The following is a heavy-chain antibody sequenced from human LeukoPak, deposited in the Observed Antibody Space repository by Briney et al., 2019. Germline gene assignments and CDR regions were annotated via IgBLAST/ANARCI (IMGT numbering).Heavy chain of an antibody. CDR3: ANSLASCSGGSCYPDY. Sequence: GGSLRLSCAASGFTFSSYGMHWVRQAPGKGLEWVAVILYDGSNKYYADSVKGRFTISRDNSKNTLYLQMNSLRAEDTAVYYCANSLASCSGGSCYPDYWGQGTLVTVSS. CDR1: GFTFSSYG. V-gene: IGHV3-30*18. J-gene: IGHJ4*02. CDR2: ILYDGSNK. D-gene: IGHD2-15*01.